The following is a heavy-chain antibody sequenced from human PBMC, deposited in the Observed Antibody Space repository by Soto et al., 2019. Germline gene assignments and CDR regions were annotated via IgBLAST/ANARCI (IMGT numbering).Heavy chain of an antibody. CDR1: GYTFTSYA. J-gene: IGHJ6*02. Sequence: ASVKVSCKASGYTFTSYAMHWVRQAPGQRLEWMGWINAGNGNTKYSQKFQGRVTITRDTSASTAYMELSSLRSEDTAVYYCARAEQWLVVYGMDVWGQGTTVTVSS. CDR3: ARAEQWLVVYGMDV. V-gene: IGHV1-3*01. D-gene: IGHD6-19*01. CDR2: INAGNGNT.